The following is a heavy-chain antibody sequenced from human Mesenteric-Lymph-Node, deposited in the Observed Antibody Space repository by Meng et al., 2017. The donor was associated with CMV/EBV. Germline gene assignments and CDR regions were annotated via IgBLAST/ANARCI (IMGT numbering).Heavy chain of an antibody. CDR1: GYTFNSYY. Sequence: ASVKVSCKASGYTFNSYYMHWVRQAPGQGLQWMGIINPNSGNTNYAQKFQGRVTMTRDTSTRIVYLELSSLRSEDTAVYYCAGDGVGTSGLFDYWGQGTLVTVSS. CDR3: AGDGVGTSGLFDY. D-gene: IGHD2-2*01. J-gene: IGHJ4*02. CDR2: INPNSGNT. V-gene: IGHV1-46*02.